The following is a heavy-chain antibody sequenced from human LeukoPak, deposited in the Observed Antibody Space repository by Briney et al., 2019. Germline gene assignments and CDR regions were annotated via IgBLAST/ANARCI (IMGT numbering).Heavy chain of an antibody. D-gene: IGHD4-17*01. CDR2: ISFDGNIK. J-gene: IGHJ4*02. CDR3: ARDTVTTFDY. CDR1: GFTFSSYT. V-gene: IGHV3-30-3*01. Sequence: PGGSLRLSCAASGFTFSSYTMPWVRQAPGKGLEWVAVISFDGNIKYYADSVRGRSSISRDNSKNTLYLQMNSLRAEDTAVYFCARDTVTTFDYWGQGTLVTVSS.